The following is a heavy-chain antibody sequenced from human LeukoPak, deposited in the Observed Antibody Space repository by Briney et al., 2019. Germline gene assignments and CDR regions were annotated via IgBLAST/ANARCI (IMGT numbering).Heavy chain of an antibody. J-gene: IGHJ5*02. CDR2: INPGNSDI. D-gene: IGHD3-22*01. V-gene: IGHV5-51*01. CDR3: STRAFSDTSPVA. CDR1: GYNFASQW. Sequence: GESLKISCKHSGYNFASQWIGWVRQVPGKGLEWMGIINPGNSDIVYTPSFQGQVTFSADRSTSTVFLQWGSLKASDSAMYYCSTRAFSDTSPVAWGQGTHVTVSS.